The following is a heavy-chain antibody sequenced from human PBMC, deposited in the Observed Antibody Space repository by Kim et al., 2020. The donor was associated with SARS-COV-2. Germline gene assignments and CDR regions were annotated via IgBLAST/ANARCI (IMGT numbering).Heavy chain of an antibody. CDR2: ISYDGSNK. D-gene: IGHD2-8*01. CDR3: AKDFAPTKKQRYYYYMDV. Sequence: GGSLRLSCAASGFTFSSYGMHWVRQAPGKGLEWVAVISYDGSNKYYADSVKGRFTISRDNSKNTLYLQMNSLRAEDTAVYYCAKDFAPTKKQRYYYYMDVWGKGTTVTVSS. CDR1: GFTFSSYG. J-gene: IGHJ6*03. V-gene: IGHV3-30*18.